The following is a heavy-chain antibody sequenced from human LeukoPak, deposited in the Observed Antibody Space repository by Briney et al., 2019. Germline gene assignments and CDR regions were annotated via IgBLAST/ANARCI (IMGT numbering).Heavy chain of an antibody. V-gene: IGHV3-49*04. CDR1: GFTFSNYV. D-gene: IGHD1-1*01. CDR2: IRSKAYGETA. J-gene: IGHJ4*02. Sequence: GSLRLSCPASGFTFSNYVMSWVRQAPGKGLEWVGFIRSKAYGETADYAASVKGRFTISRDDSKAIAYLQMNSLKTEDTAVYHCTRDRGAYNLYDYWGQGTLVTVSS. CDR3: TRDRGAYNLYDY.